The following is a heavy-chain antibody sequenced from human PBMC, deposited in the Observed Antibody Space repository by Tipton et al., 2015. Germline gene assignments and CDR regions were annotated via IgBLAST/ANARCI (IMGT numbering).Heavy chain of an antibody. CDR2: MNHSGST. Sequence: TLSLTCAVYGGSFSGYYWTWIRQPPGKGLEWIGEMNHSGSTNYSPSLKSRVTISVDTSKNQFSLKLTSVTAADTAVYYCVRGGFCSSFNCVAAFDPWGPGTLVTASS. CDR3: VRGGFCSSFNCVAAFDP. J-gene: IGHJ5*02. V-gene: IGHV4-34*01. D-gene: IGHD2-2*03. CDR1: GGSFSGYY.